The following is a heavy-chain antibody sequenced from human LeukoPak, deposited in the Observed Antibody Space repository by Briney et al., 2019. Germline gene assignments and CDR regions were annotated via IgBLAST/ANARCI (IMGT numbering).Heavy chain of an antibody. CDR1: GFTFSSYV. CDR2: ITGDGGST. D-gene: IGHD3-9*01. Sequence: PGGSLRLSCAASGFTFSSYVMSWVRRAPGKGLEWVSSITGDGGSTYYADPVKGRFTISRDSSKNTLYLQMNSLRAEDTAVYYCARGGSDILTQHDYWGQGTLVTVSS. V-gene: IGHV3-23*01. CDR3: ARGGSDILTQHDY. J-gene: IGHJ4*02.